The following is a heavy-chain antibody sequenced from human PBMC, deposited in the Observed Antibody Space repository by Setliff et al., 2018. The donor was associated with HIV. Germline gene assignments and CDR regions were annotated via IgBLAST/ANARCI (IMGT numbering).Heavy chain of an antibody. CDR3: AKGVFDV. J-gene: IGHJ2*01. Sequence: QPGGSLRLSCAASELTFSNYAMTWVRQAPGKGLEWVSSLSGSGGSTYYADSVKGRFTISRDNSKNTLYLRMNSLRAEDTAVYYCAKGVFDVWGRGTPVTVSS. CDR1: ELTFSNYA. CDR2: LSGSGGST. V-gene: IGHV3-23*01. D-gene: IGHD3-10*01.